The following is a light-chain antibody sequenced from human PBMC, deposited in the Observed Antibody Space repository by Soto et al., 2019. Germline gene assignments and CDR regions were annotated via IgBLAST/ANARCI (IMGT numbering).Light chain of an antibody. V-gene: IGLV2-14*03. CDR1: SSDIGAYDY. CDR2: EXX. J-gene: IGLJ1*01. Sequence: QSVLTQPASLSGSPGQSITISCTGTSSDIGAYDYVSWFQQHPGKAPKLMISEXXXXXSGVSNRFSGYKSGNTAYLTISGLQVEDEAEYYCSSYAGSDNPYVFGTGSKVTVL. CDR3: SSYAGSDNPYV.